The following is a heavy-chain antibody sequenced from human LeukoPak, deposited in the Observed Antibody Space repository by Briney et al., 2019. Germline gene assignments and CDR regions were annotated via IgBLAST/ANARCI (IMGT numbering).Heavy chain of an antibody. CDR3: ARDFWSGYFVRGLYGMDV. Sequence: GGSLRLSCAASGFTFSSYGMHWVRQAPGKGLEWVAVISYDGSNKYYADSVKGRFTISRDNSKNTLYLQMNSLRAEDTAVYYCARDFWSGYFVRGLYGMDVWGQGTTVTVSS. D-gene: IGHD3-3*01. CDR2: ISYDGSNK. V-gene: IGHV3-30*03. CDR1: GFTFSSYG. J-gene: IGHJ6*02.